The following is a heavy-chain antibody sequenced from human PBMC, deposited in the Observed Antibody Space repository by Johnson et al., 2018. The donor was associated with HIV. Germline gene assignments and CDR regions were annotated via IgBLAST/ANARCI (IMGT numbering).Heavy chain of an antibody. J-gene: IGHJ3*02. CDR3: ARACRDGYTCDVFDI. D-gene: IGHD5-24*01. CDR1: GFTVSSNY. Sequence: VQVVESGGGLVQPGGSLRLSCAASGFTVSSNYMSWVRQAPGKGLEWVSVIYSGGSTYYADSVNGRFTISRDNSKNTLYLQMNSLRAEDTAVYYCARACRDGYTCDVFDIWGQGTLVTVSS. CDR2: IYSGGST. V-gene: IGHV3-66*01.